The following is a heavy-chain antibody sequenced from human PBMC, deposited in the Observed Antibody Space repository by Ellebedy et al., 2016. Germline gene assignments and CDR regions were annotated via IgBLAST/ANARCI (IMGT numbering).Heavy chain of an antibody. D-gene: IGHD3-10*01. Sequence: SETLSLXXSVSGDSMSSYYWSWMRQPAGKGLEWIGRISSSGTAYYNPSLRSRVTMSVDTSKNQFSLKVNSVTAADTAVYYCARERRVQADEDYDYYYYMDVWGKGTTVTVSS. J-gene: IGHJ6*03. V-gene: IGHV4-4*07. CDR3: ARERRVQADEDYDYYYYMDV. CDR2: ISSSGTA. CDR1: GDSMSSYY.